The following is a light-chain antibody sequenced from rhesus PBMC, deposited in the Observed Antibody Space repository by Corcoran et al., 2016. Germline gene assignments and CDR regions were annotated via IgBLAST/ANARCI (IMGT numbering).Light chain of an antibody. Sequence: QADLTQSPSVCGSPGQSVTISCTGTSSDIGGYNRVSWYQQHPGKAPKLMIYEVSKRPSGVSDRFSGSKSGNTASLTISGLQAEDEADYYCSSYASSCAYIFGAGTRLTVL. CDR2: EVS. CDR3: SSYASSCAYI. J-gene: IGLJ1*01. V-gene: IGLV2-13*02. CDR1: SSDIGGYNR.